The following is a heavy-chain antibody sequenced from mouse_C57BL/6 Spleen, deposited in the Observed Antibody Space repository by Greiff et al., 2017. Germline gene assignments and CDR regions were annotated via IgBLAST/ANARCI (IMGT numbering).Heavy chain of an antibody. CDR3: TRDDYDRDWYFDV. V-gene: IGHV5-9-1*02. Sequence: EVKLMESGEGLVKPGGSLKLSCAASGFTFSSYAMSWVRQTPEKRLEWVAYISSGGDYIYYADTVKGRFTISRDNARNTLYLQMSSLKSEDTAMYYCTRDDYDRDWYFDVWGTGTTVTVSS. CDR1: GFTFSSYA. CDR2: ISSGGDYI. J-gene: IGHJ1*03. D-gene: IGHD2-4*01.